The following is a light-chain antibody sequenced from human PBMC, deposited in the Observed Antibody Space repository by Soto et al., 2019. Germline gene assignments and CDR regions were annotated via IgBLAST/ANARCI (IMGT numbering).Light chain of an antibody. CDR3: LQAKTFPLT. CDR2: ATS. J-gene: IGKJ4*01. V-gene: IGKV1-12*01. CDR1: QDLTQW. Sequence: EIQMTPSPSSVSASVGDRVTITCRASQDLTQWLAWYQQKPGKAPKILIYATSTLQSGGPSRFSGSRSGTDYTLAINSLQPEDFATYQCLQAKTFPLTFGGGTQVEGK.